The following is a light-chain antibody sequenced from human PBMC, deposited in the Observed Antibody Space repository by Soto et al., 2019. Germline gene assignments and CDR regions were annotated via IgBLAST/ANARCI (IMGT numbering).Light chain of an antibody. CDR1: SSDVGGYNY. V-gene: IGLV2-14*01. Sequence: QSVLTQPASVSGSPGQSITISCTGTSSDVGGYNYVSWYQQHPGKAPKLIIYDVSNRPSGVSNRFSGSKSGNTASLTISGLQAEDEADYYCSSYTSSSTPSYVFGTGTKLTVL. J-gene: IGLJ1*01. CDR3: SSYTSSSTPSYV. CDR2: DVS.